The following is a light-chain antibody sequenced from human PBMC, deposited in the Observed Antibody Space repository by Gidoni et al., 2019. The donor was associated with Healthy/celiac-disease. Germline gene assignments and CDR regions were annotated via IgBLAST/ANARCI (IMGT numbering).Light chain of an antibody. Sequence: ELVMTHPPATLSVSPGERATLSCRASQSVSSNLAWYQQKAGQAPRLLIYGASTRATGIPARFSGSGSGTEFTLTISSLQSEDFAVYYCQQYNNWTPVWTFXXXTKVEIK. CDR1: QSVSSN. CDR2: GAS. J-gene: IGKJ1*01. CDR3: QQYNNWTPVWT. V-gene: IGKV3-15*01.